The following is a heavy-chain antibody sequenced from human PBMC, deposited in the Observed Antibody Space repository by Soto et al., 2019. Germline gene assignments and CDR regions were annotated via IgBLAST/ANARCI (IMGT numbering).Heavy chain of an antibody. V-gene: IGHV4-39*01. D-gene: IGHD6-19*01. CDR2: IYYSGST. CDR1: GGSISSSNYY. CDR3: ARTVSSGWARYYYGMDV. Sequence: QVQLQESGPRLVKPSETLSLTCTVSGGSISSSNYYWGWIRQPPGKGLEWIGSIYYSGSTYYNPSLKSRVTISVDTSKNQFSLKLSSVTAADTAVYYCARTVSSGWARYYYGMDVWGQGTTVTVSS. J-gene: IGHJ6*02.